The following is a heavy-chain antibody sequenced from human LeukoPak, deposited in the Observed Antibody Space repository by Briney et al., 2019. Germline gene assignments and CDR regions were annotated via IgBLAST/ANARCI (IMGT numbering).Heavy chain of an antibody. CDR3: AKAGSLVRGVFDY. J-gene: IGHJ4*02. CDR1: GYTFSSYA. D-gene: IGHD3-10*01. Sequence: GRSLRLSCAASGYTFSSYAMGWGLQAPGKGLEWVSAISGSGGSTYYADSVKGRFTISRDNSKNTLDLQMNSLRSEDTAVYYCAKAGSLVRGVFDYWGQGTLVTVSS. CDR2: ISGSGGST. V-gene: IGHV3-23*01.